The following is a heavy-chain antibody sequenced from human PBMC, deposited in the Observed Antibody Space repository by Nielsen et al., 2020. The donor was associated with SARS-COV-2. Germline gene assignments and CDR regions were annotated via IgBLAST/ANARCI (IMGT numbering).Heavy chain of an antibody. CDR3: AKSDGGYSYGYPDY. Sequence: GGSLRLSCAASGFSFSNYAMNWVRHAPGKGLEWVSAMSGRGGNTFYADSVKGRFTISRDNSKSTLYLQMNSLSAEDTAIYYCAKSDGGYSYGYPDYWGQGTLVTVSS. J-gene: IGHJ4*02. V-gene: IGHV3-23*01. D-gene: IGHD5-18*01. CDR1: GFSFSNYA. CDR2: MSGRGGNT.